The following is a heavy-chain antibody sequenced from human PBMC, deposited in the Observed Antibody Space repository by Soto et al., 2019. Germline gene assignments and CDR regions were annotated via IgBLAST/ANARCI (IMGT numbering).Heavy chain of an antibody. V-gene: IGHV4-59*01. J-gene: IGHJ4*02. D-gene: IGHD6-19*01. CDR1: GGSISPYY. CDR2: VHYSVYT. Sequence: SETLCPTCTVPGGSISPYYWSWIRQAPGVGLEWSAYVHYSVYTHYNPSLKSRVTISVDTSKNQFSLKLTSVTAADTAVYYCARGLAPVELDYWXRGALVTVSS. CDR3: ARGLAPVELDY.